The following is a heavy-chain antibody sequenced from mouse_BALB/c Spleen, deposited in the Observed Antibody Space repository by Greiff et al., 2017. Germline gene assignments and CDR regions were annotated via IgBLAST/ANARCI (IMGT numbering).Heavy chain of an antibody. CDR3: AMGGNYGAMHY. V-gene: IGHV3-2*02. J-gene: IGHJ4*01. Sequence: EVKLMESGPGLVKPSQSLSLTCTVTGYSITSDYAWNWIRQFPGNKLEWMGYISYSGSTSYNPSLKSRISITRDTSKNQFFLQLNSVTTEDTATYYCAMGGNYGAMHYWGQGTSVTVSS. D-gene: IGHD1-1*02. CDR2: ISYSGST. CDR1: GYSITSDYA.